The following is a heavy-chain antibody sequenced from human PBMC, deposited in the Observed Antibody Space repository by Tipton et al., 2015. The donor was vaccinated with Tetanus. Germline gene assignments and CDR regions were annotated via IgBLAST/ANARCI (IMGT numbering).Heavy chain of an antibody. CDR3: ARDLATYYYGSGSYYNGGGAGAFDI. V-gene: IGHV4-38-2*02. Sequence: LRLSCAVSGYSISSGYYWGWIRQPPGKGLEWIGSIYHSGSTYYNPSLKGRVTISVDTSKTQFPLKLGSVTAADTAVYYCARDLATYYYGSGSYYNGGGAGAFDIWGQGTMVTVSS. CDR2: IYHSGST. CDR1: GYSISSGYY. D-gene: IGHD3-10*01. J-gene: IGHJ3*02.